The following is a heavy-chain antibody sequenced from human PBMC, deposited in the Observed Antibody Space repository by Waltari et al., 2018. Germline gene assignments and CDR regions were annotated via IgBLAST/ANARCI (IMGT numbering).Heavy chain of an antibody. Sequence: QVQPVQSGTEVKKPGASVKVSCKASGYTFAGHHIHWVRQAPGQGLEWMGWINPKSGETSYALKLEGRVTLTTDTATTTAFMELSDLKSDDTAIYYCAKDRYTSTWGSGTGDSWGQGTLVTVSS. V-gene: IGHV1-2*02. CDR2: INPKSGET. J-gene: IGHJ4*02. CDR3: AKDRYTSTWGSGTGDS. CDR1: GYTFAGHH. D-gene: IGHD6-19*01.